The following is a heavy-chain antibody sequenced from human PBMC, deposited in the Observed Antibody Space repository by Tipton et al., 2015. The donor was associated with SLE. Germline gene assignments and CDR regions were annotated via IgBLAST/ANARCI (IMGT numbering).Heavy chain of an antibody. Sequence: TLSLTCTVSGASFSDYYWSWIQQPPGKGLEWIGYLSDIGRTNYKSSLRSRVTISVDTSRNLLSLKVTSVTAADTAVYYCARQRDLDAFDIWGQGTMVIVSS. CDR2: LSDIGRT. V-gene: IGHV4-59*08. CDR3: ARQRDLDAFDI. CDR1: GASFSDYY. J-gene: IGHJ3*02.